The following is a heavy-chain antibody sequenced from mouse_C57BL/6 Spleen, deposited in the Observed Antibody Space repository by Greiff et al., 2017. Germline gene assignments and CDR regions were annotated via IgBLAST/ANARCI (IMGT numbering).Heavy chain of an antibody. J-gene: IGHJ3*01. Sequence: EVKLMESGPGLVKPSPSLSLTCSVTGYSITSGYYWNWIRQFPGNKLEWMGYISYDGSNNCNPSLKNRISITRDTSKNQFFLKLNSVTTEDTATYYCARGDYDYDWFAYWGQGTLVTVSA. V-gene: IGHV3-6*01. CDR2: ISYDGSN. CDR3: ARGDYDYDWFAY. D-gene: IGHD2-4*01. CDR1: GYSITSGYY.